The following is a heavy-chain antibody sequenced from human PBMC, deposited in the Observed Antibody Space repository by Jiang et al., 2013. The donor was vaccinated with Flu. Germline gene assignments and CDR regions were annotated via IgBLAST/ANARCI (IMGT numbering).Heavy chain of an antibody. J-gene: IGHJ4*02. D-gene: IGHD3-22*01. CDR2: IDPSDSYT. CDR3: ARLGNLGYYDSSGYFLDY. V-gene: IGHV5-10-1*01. Sequence: FTSYWISWVRQMPGKGLGWMGRIDPSDSYTNYSPPSQGHVTISADKSISTAYLQWSSLKASDTAMYYCARLGNLGYYDSSGYFLDYWGQGTLVTVSS. CDR1: FTSYW.